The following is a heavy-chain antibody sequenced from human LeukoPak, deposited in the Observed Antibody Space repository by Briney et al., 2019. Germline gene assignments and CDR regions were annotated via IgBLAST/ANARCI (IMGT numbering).Heavy chain of an antibody. CDR1: GFSFSSYG. V-gene: IGHV3-23*01. J-gene: IGHJ4*02. Sequence: GGSLRLSCAASGFSFSSYGMSWVRQAPGKGLEWASAIGLSGGSAYYADSVKGRFTISRDNSKNTLYLQMNSLRAEDTAVYYCAKRSDYGANWNYFDYWGQGTPVTVSS. CDR3: AKRSDYGANWNYFDY. CDR2: IGLSGGSA. D-gene: IGHD4-23*01.